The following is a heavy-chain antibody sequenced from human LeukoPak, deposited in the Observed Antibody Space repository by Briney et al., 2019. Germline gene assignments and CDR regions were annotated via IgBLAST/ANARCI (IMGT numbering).Heavy chain of an antibody. CDR1: GFSFSSHV. CDR3: ARTQLQNDALDI. D-gene: IGHD1-1*01. V-gene: IGHV3-64*01. CDR2: INTNGGNT. Sequence: PGGSLRLSCAASGFSFSSHVMHWVRQAPGKGLEYVSGINTNGGNTQYANSVQGRFTIPRDNSKYTLYLQMGSLRLEDMAVYYCARTQLQNDALDIWGQGTMVIVSS. J-gene: IGHJ3*02.